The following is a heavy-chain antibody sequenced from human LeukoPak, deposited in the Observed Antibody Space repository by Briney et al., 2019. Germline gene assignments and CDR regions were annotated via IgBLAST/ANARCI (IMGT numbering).Heavy chain of an antibody. CDR2: ISAYNGNT. V-gene: IGHV1-18*01. Sequence: GASVKVSCKASGYTFTSYDINWVRQAPGQGLEWMGWISAYNGNTNYAQKLQGRVTMTTDTSTSTAYMELRSLRSDDTAVYYCARNNPGYSSSWHGWGYYYYYMDVWGKGTTVTISS. CDR1: GYTFTSYD. D-gene: IGHD6-13*01. CDR3: ARNNPGYSSSWHGWGYYYYYMDV. J-gene: IGHJ6*03.